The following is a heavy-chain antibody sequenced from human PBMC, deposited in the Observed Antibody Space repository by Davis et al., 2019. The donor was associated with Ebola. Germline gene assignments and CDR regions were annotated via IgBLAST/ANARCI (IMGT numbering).Heavy chain of an antibody. V-gene: IGHV3-74*01. D-gene: IGHD6-13*01. Sequence: GESLKISCAASGFTFSSYWMHWVRQAPGKGPVWVSRRNPDGGRTGYADSVKGRFTISRDNAKNTVYLEMNSLRAEDTAVYYCARSPPFYSSSSGWFDPWGQGTLVTVSS. CDR2: RNPDGGRT. CDR3: ARSPPFYSSSSGWFDP. CDR1: GFTFSSYW. J-gene: IGHJ5*02.